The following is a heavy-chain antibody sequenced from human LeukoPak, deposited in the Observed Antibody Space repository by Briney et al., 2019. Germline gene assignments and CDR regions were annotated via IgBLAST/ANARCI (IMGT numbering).Heavy chain of an antibody. CDR1: GGSISSYY. CDR2: IYYSGST. V-gene: IGHV4-59*08. Sequence: SETLSLTCNVSGGSISSYYWSWIRQPPGKGLEWIGYIYYSGSTNYNPSLKSRVTISVDTSKNQFSLKVSSVTAAGTAVYYCATQDWNHGAFDIWGQRTMVTVSS. CDR3: ATQDWNHGAFDI. J-gene: IGHJ3*02. D-gene: IGHD1-1*01.